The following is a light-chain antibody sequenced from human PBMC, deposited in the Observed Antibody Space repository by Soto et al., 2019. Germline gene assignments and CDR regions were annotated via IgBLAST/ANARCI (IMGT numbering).Light chain of an antibody. V-gene: IGLV2-14*01. CDR2: EVS. J-gene: IGLJ1*01. CDR3: SSYTSSSPYV. Sequence: QSALTQPASVSRSPGQSITISCTGTSSDVGGYNYVSWYQQHPGKAPKLMIYEVSNRPSGVSNRFSDSKSGNTASLTISGLQAEDEADYYCSSYTSSSPYVFGTGTKLTVL. CDR1: SSDVGGYNY.